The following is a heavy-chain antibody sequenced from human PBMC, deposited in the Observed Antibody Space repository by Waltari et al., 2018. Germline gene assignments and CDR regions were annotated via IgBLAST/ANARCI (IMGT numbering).Heavy chain of an antibody. J-gene: IGHJ4*02. CDR2: IYYSGNT. V-gene: IGHV4-39*01. D-gene: IGHD1-26*01. CDR3: ARLVGGSYYFDY. CDR1: GGSFSSSSYF. Sequence: QLQLQESGPGLVKPSETLSLTCTVSGGSFSSSSYFWAWIRQPPGKGLEWVGSIYYSGNTYYKPALKSRGAISVDTSKNQFSLKLSSVTATDTAVYYCARLVGGSYYFDYWGQGTLVTVSS.